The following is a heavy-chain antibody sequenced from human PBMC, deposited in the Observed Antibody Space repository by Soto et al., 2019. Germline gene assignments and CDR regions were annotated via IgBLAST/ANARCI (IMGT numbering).Heavy chain of an antibody. Sequence: EVQLLESGGGLVQPGGSLRLSCAASGFTFSSYAMSWVRQAPGKGLEWVSAITGSGGSTYYADSVKGRFTISRDNSKNTLYLQMHSLRAEDTAVYYCAKASNYYGSGSYAVDYWGQGTLVTVSS. CDR3: AKASNYYGSGSYAVDY. CDR2: ITGSGGST. CDR1: GFTFSSYA. D-gene: IGHD3-10*01. V-gene: IGHV3-23*01. J-gene: IGHJ4*02.